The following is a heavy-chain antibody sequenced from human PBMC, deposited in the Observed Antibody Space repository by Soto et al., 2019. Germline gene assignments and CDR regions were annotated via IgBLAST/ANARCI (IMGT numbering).Heavy chain of an antibody. V-gene: IGHV3-33*01. Sequence: QVQLVESGGGVVQPGRSLRLSCAASGFTFSSYGMHWVRQAPGKGLEWVAVIWYDGSNKYYADSVKGRFTISRDNSKNTLYLQMNRLRAEDTAVYYCARGRGIPYGMDVWGQGTTVTVSS. CDR3: ARGRGIPYGMDV. J-gene: IGHJ6*02. CDR1: GFTFSSYG. D-gene: IGHD6-13*01. CDR2: IWYDGSNK.